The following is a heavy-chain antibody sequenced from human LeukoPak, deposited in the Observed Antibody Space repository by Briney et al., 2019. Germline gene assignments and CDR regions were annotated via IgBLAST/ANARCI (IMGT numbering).Heavy chain of an antibody. J-gene: IGHJ4*02. CDR2: INHSGST. Sequence: SETLSLTCAVYGGSFSGYYWSWIRKPPGKGLEWIGEINHSGSTNYNPSLKSRVTISVDTSKNQFSLKLSSVTAADTAVYYCARVSAYYDFWSGYYTPSNFFDYWGQGTLVTVSS. D-gene: IGHD3-3*01. V-gene: IGHV4-34*01. CDR1: GGSFSGYY. CDR3: ARVSAYYDFWSGYYTPSNFFDY.